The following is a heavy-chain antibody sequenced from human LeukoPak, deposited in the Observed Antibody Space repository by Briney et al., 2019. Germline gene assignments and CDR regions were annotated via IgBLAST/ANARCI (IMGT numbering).Heavy chain of an antibody. Sequence: ASVKVSCKASGYTFTSYDINWVRQATGQGLEWMGWMNPNSGNTGYAQKFQGRVTITRNTSISTAYMELSSLRSEDTAVYYCARPYYYGSGSTSYYFDYWGQGTLVTVSS. V-gene: IGHV1-8*03. D-gene: IGHD3-10*01. J-gene: IGHJ4*02. CDR2: MNPNSGNT. CDR1: GYTFTSYD. CDR3: ARPYYYGSGSTSYYFDY.